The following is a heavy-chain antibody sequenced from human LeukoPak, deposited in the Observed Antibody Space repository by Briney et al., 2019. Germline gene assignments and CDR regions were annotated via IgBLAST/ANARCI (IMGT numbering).Heavy chain of an antibody. J-gene: IGHJ3*02. Sequence: TSVKVSCKASGFTFTSSAMQWARQARGQRLEWIGWIVVGSGNTNYAQKFQERVTITRDMSTSTAYMELSSLRSEDTAVYYCAAASRGYSYAFDIWGQGTMVTVSS. CDR2: IVVGSGNT. CDR3: AAASRGYSYAFDI. CDR1: GFTFTSSA. D-gene: IGHD5-18*01. V-gene: IGHV1-58*02.